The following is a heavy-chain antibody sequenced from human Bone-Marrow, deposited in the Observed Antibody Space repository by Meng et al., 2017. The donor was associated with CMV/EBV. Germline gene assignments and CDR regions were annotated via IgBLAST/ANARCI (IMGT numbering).Heavy chain of an antibody. D-gene: IGHD6-13*01. V-gene: IGHV3-66*02. Sequence: GESLKISCTASGFTFGDYAMSWVRQAPGKGLEWVSVIYSGGSTYYADSVKGRFTISRDNSKNTLYLQMNSLRAEDTAVYYCARERSSTGMDWGQGPLVTVSS. CDR2: IYSGGST. CDR3: ARERSSTGMD. J-gene: IGHJ4*02. CDR1: GFTFGDYA.